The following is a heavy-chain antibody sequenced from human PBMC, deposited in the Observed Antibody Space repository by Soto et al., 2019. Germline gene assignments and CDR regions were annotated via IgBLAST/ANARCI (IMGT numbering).Heavy chain of an antibody. V-gene: IGHV3-21*01. J-gene: IGHJ5*02. D-gene: IGHD6-13*01. CDR2: ISSSSSYI. Sequence: GGSLRLSCAASGFTFSSYSMNWVRQAPGKGLEWVSSISSSSSYIYYADSVKGRFTISRDNAKNSLYLQMNSLRAEDTAVYYCARMYSSRVSNWFGPWGQGTLVTVSS. CDR3: ARMYSSRVSNWFGP. CDR1: GFTFSSYS.